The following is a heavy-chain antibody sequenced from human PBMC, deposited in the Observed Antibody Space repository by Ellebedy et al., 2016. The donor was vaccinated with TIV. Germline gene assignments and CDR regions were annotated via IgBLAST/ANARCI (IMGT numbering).Heavy chain of an antibody. V-gene: IGHV1-3*01. CDR1: GYSFTSYI. CDR3: ASDYGWAKVAGVDY. D-gene: IGHD3-16*01. Sequence: AASVTVSCKASGYSFTSYIMHWVRQAPGQRLAWLGWINAGNGRTEFSQKFQGRVTITRDTSASTVYMELSSLRSEDTAVYYCASDYGWAKVAGVDYWGQGSLVTVSS. CDR2: INAGNGRT. J-gene: IGHJ4*02.